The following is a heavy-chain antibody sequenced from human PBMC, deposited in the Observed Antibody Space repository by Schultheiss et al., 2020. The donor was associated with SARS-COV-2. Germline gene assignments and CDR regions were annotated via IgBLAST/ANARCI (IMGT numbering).Heavy chain of an antibody. CDR3: ARAPVSGAFDI. CDR1: GYTFTSYY. V-gene: IGHV1-69*13. D-gene: IGHD2-8*01. J-gene: IGHJ3*02. Sequence: SVKVSCKASGYTFTSYYMHWVRQAPGQGLEWMGWISPIFGTANYAQKFQGRVTITADESTSTAYMELSSLRSEDTAVYYCARAPVSGAFDIWGQGTMVTVSS. CDR2: ISPIFGTA.